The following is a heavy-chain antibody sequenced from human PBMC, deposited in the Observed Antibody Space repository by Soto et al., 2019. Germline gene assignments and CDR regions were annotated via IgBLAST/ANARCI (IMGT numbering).Heavy chain of an antibody. Sequence: GSLRLSSAASGFTFSSDARSWVRKAPGKGLEWVSAISGSGGSTYYADSVKGRFTIFRDNSKNTLYLQMNSLRAEDTAVYYCAKDRPSILVAGPSPPLWYFLHSGQALLVTLS. CDR1: GFTFSSDA. CDR3: AKDRPSILVAGPSPPLWYFLH. J-gene: IGHJ1*01. CDR2: ISGSGGST. D-gene: IGHD6-19*01. V-gene: IGHV3-23*01.